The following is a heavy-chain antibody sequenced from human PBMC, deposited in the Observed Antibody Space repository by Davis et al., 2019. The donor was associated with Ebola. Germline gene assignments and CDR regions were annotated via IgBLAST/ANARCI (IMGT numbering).Heavy chain of an antibody. J-gene: IGHJ6*02. CDR2: IYYSGST. CDR1: GGSISSYY. CDR3: ARDERGTGMGTRPPYYYYGMDV. D-gene: IGHD5-18*01. Sequence: PSETLSLTCTVSGGSISSYYWSWIRQPPGKGLEWIGYIYYSGSTNYNPSLKSRVTISVDTSKNQLSLKLRSVTAADTAVYYCARDERGTGMGTRPPYYYYGMDVWGQGTTVTVSS. V-gene: IGHV4-59*01.